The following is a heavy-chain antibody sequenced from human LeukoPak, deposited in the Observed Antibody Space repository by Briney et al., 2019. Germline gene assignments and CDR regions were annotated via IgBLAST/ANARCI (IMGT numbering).Heavy chain of an antibody. CDR3: ARDTALSDFDY. CDR2: IQYDRSNQ. V-gene: IGHV3-30*02. CDR1: GFTFSTYG. J-gene: IGHJ4*02. D-gene: IGHD4-17*01. Sequence: GGSLRLSCAASGFTFSTYGMHWVRQAPGKGLEWVAYIQYDRSNQQYAGSVKGRFSISRDNSKNTLYLQMNSLRAEDTAVYYCARDTALSDFDYWGQGTLVTVSS.